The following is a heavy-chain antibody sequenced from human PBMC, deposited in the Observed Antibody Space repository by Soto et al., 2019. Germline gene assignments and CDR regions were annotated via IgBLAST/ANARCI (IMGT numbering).Heavy chain of an antibody. CDR1: GLTFSSYS. J-gene: IGHJ4*02. CDR3: VRDYSFGFDY. D-gene: IGHD6-13*01. CDR2: IWSASNI. V-gene: IGHV3-48*02. Sequence: EVQLVESGGGLAQPGASLRLSCAASGLTFSSYSVNWVRQAPGKGLEWVSNIWSASNINYADSVKGRFTVSRDNAKNSMSLQMNGLRDVDTAVYYCVRDYSFGFDYWGQGILVTVSS.